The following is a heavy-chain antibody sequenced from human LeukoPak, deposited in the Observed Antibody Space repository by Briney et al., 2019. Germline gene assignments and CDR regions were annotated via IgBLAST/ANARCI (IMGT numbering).Heavy chain of an antibody. CDR3: ARGNMITFGGVNPGGPGYDY. J-gene: IGHJ4*02. CDR2: ISSDGSNN. CDR1: GFTFNSYA. Sequence: GRSLRLSCAASGFTFNSYAMHWVRQAPGKGLEWVAVISSDGSNNYYADSVKGRFTISRDNSKNTLYLQVNSLRAEDTAVYYCARGNMITFGGVNPGGPGYDYWGQGTLVTVSS. V-gene: IGHV3-30-3*01. D-gene: IGHD3-16*01.